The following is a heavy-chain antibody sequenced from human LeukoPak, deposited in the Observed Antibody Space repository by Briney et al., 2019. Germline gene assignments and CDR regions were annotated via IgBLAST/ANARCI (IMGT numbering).Heavy chain of an antibody. V-gene: IGHV3-30*04. CDR3: ARISPVPMVRGPALDVAPGVDY. CDR2: ISHDGSNK. J-gene: IGHJ4*02. CDR1: GFTFSSYA. D-gene: IGHD3-10*01. Sequence: GRSLRLSCAASGFTFSSYAMHWVRQAPGQGLEWVADISHDGSNKYYADSVKGRFTISRDNSKNTLYLQMNSLRAEDTAVYYCARISPVPMVRGPALDVAPGVDYWGQGTLVTVSS.